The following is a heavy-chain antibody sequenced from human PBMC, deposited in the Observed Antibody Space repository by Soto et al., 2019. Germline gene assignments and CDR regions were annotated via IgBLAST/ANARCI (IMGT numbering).Heavy chain of an antibody. CDR1: GFIFSNAH. V-gene: IGHV3-15*01. D-gene: IGHD3-10*01. CDR3: TTRGPTSISDY. J-gene: IGHJ4*02. Sequence: GGSLRLSCAASGFIFSNAHMTWVRQAPGKGLEWVGHIKTKVDGGTIHYAAPVKGRFIISRDDSKNTLYLQMNSLKTEDTAVYYCTTRGPTSISDYWGQGTLVTVSS. CDR2: IKTKVDGGTI.